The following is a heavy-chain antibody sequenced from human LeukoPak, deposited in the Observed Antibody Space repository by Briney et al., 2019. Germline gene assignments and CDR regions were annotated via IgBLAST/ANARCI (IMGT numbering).Heavy chain of an antibody. V-gene: IGHV4-59*12. J-gene: IGHJ6*03. CDR2: IYYSGST. CDR3: ARGSIVATPSPDYYYYYMDV. D-gene: IGHD5-12*01. CDR1: GGSIRSYY. Sequence: SETLSLTCTVSGGSIRSYYWSWIRQPPGKGLEWVGYIYYSGSTNYNPSLKSRVTMSVDTSKNQFSLKLSSVTAADTAVYYCARGSIVATPSPDYYYYYMDVWGKGTTVTISS.